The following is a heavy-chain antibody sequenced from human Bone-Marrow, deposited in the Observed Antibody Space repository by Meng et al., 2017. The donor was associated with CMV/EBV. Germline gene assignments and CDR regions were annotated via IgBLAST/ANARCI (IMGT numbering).Heavy chain of an antibody. CDR3: ARVIGSLVDELPWYFDY. CDR1: GGSISSSSYY. CDR2: IYYSGST. J-gene: IGHJ4*02. Sequence: LHLRGPGPGLVNPSGTLSPTCTASGGSISSSSYYWGWIRQPPGKGLEWIGSIYYSGSTYYNPSLKSRVTISVDTSKNQFSLKLSSVTAADTAVYYCARVIGSLVDELPWYFDYWGQGTLVTVSS. V-gene: IGHV4-39*07. D-gene: IGHD3-10*01.